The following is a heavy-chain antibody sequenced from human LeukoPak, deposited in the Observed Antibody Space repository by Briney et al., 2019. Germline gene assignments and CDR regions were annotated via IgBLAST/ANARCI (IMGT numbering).Heavy chain of an antibody. J-gene: IGHJ3*02. V-gene: IGHV4-59*08. CDR2: IYYSGST. CDR3: ARKEGYSSGWEEFDAFDI. CDR1: GGSISSYY. D-gene: IGHD6-19*01. Sequence: MPSETLSLTCTVSGGSISSYYWSWIRQPPGKGLEWIGYIYYSGSTNYYPSLKSRVTISVDTSKNQFSLKLSSVTAADTAVYYCARKEGYSSGWEEFDAFDIWGQGTMVTVSS.